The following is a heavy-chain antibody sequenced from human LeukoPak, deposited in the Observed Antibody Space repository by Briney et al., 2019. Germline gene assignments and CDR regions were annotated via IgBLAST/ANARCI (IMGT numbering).Heavy chain of an antibody. D-gene: IGHD3-16*01. V-gene: IGHV3-74*01. CDR2: VNNDGIDA. CDR3: VRGHLGPDY. Sequence: AGSLRLSCAASGFTFNTFWMHWVRQAPGEGLVWVSRVNNDGIDATYADSVKGRFTISRDNAKNMVYLQMNSLRDDDTAVYYCVRGHLGPDYWGQGTLVTVSS. J-gene: IGHJ4*02. CDR1: GFTFNTFW.